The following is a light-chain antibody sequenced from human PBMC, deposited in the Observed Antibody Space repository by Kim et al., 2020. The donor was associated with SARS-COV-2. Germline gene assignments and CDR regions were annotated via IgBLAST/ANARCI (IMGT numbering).Light chain of an antibody. V-gene: IGLV3-19*01. CDR2: GKN. CDR3: NSRASSGNHYV. Sequence: SSELTQDPAVSVALGQTVRITCQGDSLRSYYASWYQQKPGQAPVLVTYGKNNRPSAIPDRFSASSSGNTASLTITGAQAEDEADYYCNSRASSGNHYVFG. CDR1: SLRSYY. J-gene: IGLJ1*01.